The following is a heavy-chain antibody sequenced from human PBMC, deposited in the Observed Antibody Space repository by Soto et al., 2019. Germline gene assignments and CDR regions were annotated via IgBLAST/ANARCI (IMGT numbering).Heavy chain of an antibody. Sequence: GGSLRLSCAASGFTFSSYTMNWVRQAPGKGLEWVSSILTGSNYIHYADSVRGRFTISRDNGKKSLFLQMNNLRAEDTAIYYCARVWDGQSSSSSSYYYYMDVWGKGTTVTVSS. V-gene: IGHV3-21*01. CDR1: GFTFSSYT. CDR3: ARVWDGQSSSSSSYYYYMDV. D-gene: IGHD6-6*01. J-gene: IGHJ6*03. CDR2: ILTGSNYI.